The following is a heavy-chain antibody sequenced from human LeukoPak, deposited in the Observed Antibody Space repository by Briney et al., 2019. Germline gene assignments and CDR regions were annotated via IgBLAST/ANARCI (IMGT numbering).Heavy chain of an antibody. V-gene: IGHV4-59*11. CDR1: GGSISSHY. CDR2: IYYSGST. Sequence: SETLSLTCTVSGGSISSHYWSWIRQPPGKGLEWIGYIYYSGSTNYNPSLKSRVTISVDTSKNQFSLKLSSVTAADTAVYYCARTPDPSSSLYIWYFDLWGRGTLVTVSS. D-gene: IGHD6-13*01. J-gene: IGHJ2*01. CDR3: ARTPDPSSSLYIWYFDL.